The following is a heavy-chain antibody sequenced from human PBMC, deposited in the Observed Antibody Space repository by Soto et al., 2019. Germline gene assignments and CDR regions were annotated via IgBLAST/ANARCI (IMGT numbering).Heavy chain of an antibody. Sequence: GGSLRLSCAASGFTFSSYEMNWVRQAPGKGLEWVSYISSSGSTIYYADSVKGRFTISRDNAKNSLYLQMNSLRAEDTAVYYCARTPLNRYCSGGSCYSDWGQGTLVTVSS. CDR3: ARTPLNRYCSGGSCYSD. D-gene: IGHD2-15*01. CDR2: ISSSGSTI. J-gene: IGHJ4*02. CDR1: GFTFSSYE. V-gene: IGHV3-48*03.